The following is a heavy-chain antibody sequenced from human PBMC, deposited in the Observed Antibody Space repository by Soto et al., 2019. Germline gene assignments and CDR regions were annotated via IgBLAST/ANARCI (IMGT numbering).Heavy chain of an antibody. V-gene: IGHV3-64D*06. CDR3: VKGEYYYDSSGYYPFDY. CDR2: ISTNGGST. J-gene: IGHJ4*02. D-gene: IGHD3-22*01. CDR1: GFPFSAYA. Sequence: PGESLKISCVASGFPFSAYAMNWVRQTPGKGLEYVSSISTNGGSTHYADSVKGRFTISRDNSKNTQYLQMSSLRADDTAVYYCVKGEYYYDSSGYYPFDYWGQGTLVTVSS.